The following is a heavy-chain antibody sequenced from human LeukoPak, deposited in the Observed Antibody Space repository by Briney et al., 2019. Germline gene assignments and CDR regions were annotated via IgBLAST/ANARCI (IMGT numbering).Heavy chain of an antibody. J-gene: IGHJ4*02. CDR3: ARWGYYDILTAYYIEDY. D-gene: IGHD3-9*01. Sequence: ASVKVSCTASGGTFSSYAISWVRQAPGQGLEWMGGIIPIFGTANYAQKFQGRVTITADESTSTAYMELRSLRSDDTAVYYCARWGYYDILTAYYIEDYWGQGTLVTVSS. CDR2: IIPIFGTA. CDR1: GGTFSSYA. V-gene: IGHV1-69*13.